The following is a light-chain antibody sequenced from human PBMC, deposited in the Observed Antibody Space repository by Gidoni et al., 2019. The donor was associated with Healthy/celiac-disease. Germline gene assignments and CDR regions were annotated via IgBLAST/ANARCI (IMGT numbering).Light chain of an antibody. Sequence: EIVLTQSPATLSLSPGERATLSCRARQSVSSYLAWYQQKPGQAPRPLIYDASNRATGIPARFSGSGSGTDFTLTISSLEPEDFAVYYCQQRSNWPPYTLGQGTKLESK. J-gene: IGKJ2*01. V-gene: IGKV3-11*01. CDR1: QSVSSY. CDR3: QQRSNWPPYT. CDR2: DAS.